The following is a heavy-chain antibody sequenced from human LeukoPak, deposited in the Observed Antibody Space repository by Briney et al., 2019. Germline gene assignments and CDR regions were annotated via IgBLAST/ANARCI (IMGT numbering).Heavy chain of an antibody. Sequence: GGSVRLSCTASGFTFSSHGMSWVRQAPGKGLEWVSTISGSGDNTYYADSVKGRFTISRDNSKNTLYLQMNSLRAEDTAVYYCARVTYGSGTYGAFDYWGQGTLVTVSS. CDR3: ARVTYGSGTYGAFDY. D-gene: IGHD3-10*01. CDR2: ISGSGDNT. CDR1: GFTFSSHG. V-gene: IGHV3-23*01. J-gene: IGHJ4*02.